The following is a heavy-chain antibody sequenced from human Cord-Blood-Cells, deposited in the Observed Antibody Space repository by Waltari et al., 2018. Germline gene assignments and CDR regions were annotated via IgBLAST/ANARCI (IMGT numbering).Heavy chain of an antibody. CDR3: AREYCSGGSCYTKYNWFDP. Sequence: QVQLVQSGAEVKKPGSSVKVSCKASGGTFSSYASSWVRQPPGQGLEWMGGIIPIFVTANYAPKFQGRVTITADKSTSTAYMELSSLRSEDTAVYYCAREYCSGGSCYTKYNWFDPWGQGTLVTVSS. V-gene: IGHV1-69*06. CDR1: GGTFSSYA. CDR2: IIPIFVTA. J-gene: IGHJ5*02. D-gene: IGHD2-15*01.